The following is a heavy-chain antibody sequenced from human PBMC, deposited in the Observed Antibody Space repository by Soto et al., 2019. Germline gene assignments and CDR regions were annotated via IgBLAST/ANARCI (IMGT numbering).Heavy chain of an antibody. Sequence: GGSLRLSCAASGFTFSSYAMSWVRQATGKGLEWVSAISGSGGSTYYADSVKGRFTISRDNSKNTLYLQMNSLRAEDTAVYYCAKDGPSNYDILTGYRFNWFDPWGQGTLVTVSS. V-gene: IGHV3-23*01. CDR3: AKDGPSNYDILTGYRFNWFDP. CDR2: ISGSGGST. CDR1: GFTFSSYA. D-gene: IGHD3-9*01. J-gene: IGHJ5*02.